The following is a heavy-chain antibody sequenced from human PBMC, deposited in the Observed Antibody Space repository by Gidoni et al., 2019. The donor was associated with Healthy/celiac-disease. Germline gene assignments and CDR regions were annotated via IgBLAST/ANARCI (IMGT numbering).Heavy chain of an antibody. CDR2: ISGSGGST. V-gene: IGHV3-23*04. D-gene: IGHD3-22*01. CDR3: AKDMAMIVASLDY. CDR1: GFTFSSYA. J-gene: IGHJ4*02. Sequence: EVQLVESGGGLVQPGGSLRLSCAASGFTFSSYAMSWVRQAPGKGLDWVSDISGSGGSTYYADSVKGRFTISRDNSKNTLYLQMNSLRAEDTAVYYCAKDMAMIVASLDYWGQGTLVTVSS.